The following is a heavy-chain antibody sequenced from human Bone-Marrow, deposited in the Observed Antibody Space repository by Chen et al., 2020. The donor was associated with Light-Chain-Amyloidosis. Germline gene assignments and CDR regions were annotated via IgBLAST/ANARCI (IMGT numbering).Heavy chain of an antibody. Sequence: EVQLEQSGPEVKKPGESLKISRKGSGYTFPNYWIGWVRQMPGKGLEWMGVIYPDDSDARHSPSFEGQVTISADKSITTADLQWRSLKASDTAMYYCARRRDGYNFDYWGQGTLVTVSS. D-gene: IGHD5-12*01. J-gene: IGHJ4*02. CDR2: IYPDDSDA. CDR3: ARRRDGYNFDY. V-gene: IGHV5-51*01. CDR1: GYTFPNYW.